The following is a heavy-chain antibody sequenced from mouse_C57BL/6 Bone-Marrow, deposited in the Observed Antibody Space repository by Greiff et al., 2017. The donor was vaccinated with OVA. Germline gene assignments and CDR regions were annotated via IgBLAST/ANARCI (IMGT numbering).Heavy chain of an antibody. CDR1: GYSFTGYY. CDR2: INPSTGGT. CDR3: ARGGLYYYGSSPFAY. Sequence: EVMLVESGPELVKPGASVKISCKASGYSFTGYYMNWVKQSPEKSLEWIGEINPSTGGTTYNQKFKAKATLTVDKSYSTAYMQLKSLTSEDSAVYYCARGGLYYYGSSPFAYWGQGTLVTVSA. V-gene: IGHV1-42*01. D-gene: IGHD1-1*01. J-gene: IGHJ3*01.